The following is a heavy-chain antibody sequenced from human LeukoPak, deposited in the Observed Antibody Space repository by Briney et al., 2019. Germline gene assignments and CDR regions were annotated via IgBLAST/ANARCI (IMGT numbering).Heavy chain of an antibody. CDR3: AKNVMYSSSAVDY. Sequence: GGSLRLSCAASGFTLSSYAMSWVRQAPGKGLEWVSAISLGGVNTYYADSVKGRFTVSRVNSKNTLYLQMNSLRAEDTAVYYCAKNVMYSSSAVDYWGQGTLVTVSS. CDR2: ISLGGVNT. V-gene: IGHV3-23*01. J-gene: IGHJ4*02. CDR1: GFTLSSYA. D-gene: IGHD6-6*01.